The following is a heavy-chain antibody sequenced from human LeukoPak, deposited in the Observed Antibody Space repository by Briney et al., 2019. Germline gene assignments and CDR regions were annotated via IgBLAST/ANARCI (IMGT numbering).Heavy chain of an antibody. J-gene: IGHJ4*02. CDR2: IYYSGST. Sequence: SETLSLTCTVSGGSISPYYWSWIRQPPGKGLEWIGYIYYSGSTNYNPSLKSRVTISLDTSKNQFSLKLSSVTAADTAVYYCARKTTRNWFFDYWGQGTLVTVSS. V-gene: IGHV4-59*08. CDR1: GGSISPYY. D-gene: IGHD3-9*01. CDR3: ARKTTRNWFFDY.